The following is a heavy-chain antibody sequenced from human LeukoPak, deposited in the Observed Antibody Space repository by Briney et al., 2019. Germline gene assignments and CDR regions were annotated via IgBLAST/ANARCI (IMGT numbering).Heavy chain of an antibody. V-gene: IGHV1-8*03. Sequence: ASVKVSCKASGYTFTSYDINWVRQATGQGLEWMGWMNPNSGNTGYAQKFQGRVTITRNTSIGTAYMELSSLRSEDTAVYYCARVWSGYSSYDLDYWGQGTLVTVSS. CDR2: MNPNSGNT. CDR1: GYTFTSYD. CDR3: ARVWSGYSSYDLDY. D-gene: IGHD5-12*01. J-gene: IGHJ4*02.